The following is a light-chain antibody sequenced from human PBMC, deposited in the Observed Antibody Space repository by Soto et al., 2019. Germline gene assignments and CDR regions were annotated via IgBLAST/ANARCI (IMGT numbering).Light chain of an antibody. CDR1: QSISSW. J-gene: IGKJ1*01. V-gene: IGKV1-5*01. Sequence: DIQMTQSPSTLSASVGDRVTITCRASQSISSWLAWYQQKPGKAPKLLIYDASSLESGVPSRFSGSGSGTEFTLTISSLQPDDFATYYCQQSHGPSWTFGQGTKVDLK. CDR3: QQSHGPSWT. CDR2: DAS.